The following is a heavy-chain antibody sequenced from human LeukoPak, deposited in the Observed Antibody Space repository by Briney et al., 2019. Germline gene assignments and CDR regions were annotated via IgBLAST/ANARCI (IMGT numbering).Heavy chain of an antibody. CDR1: GGSFSGYY. CDR2: INHSGST. V-gene: IGHV4-34*01. D-gene: IGHD6-19*01. J-gene: IGHJ4*02. CDR3: ARHSSGWYEDDY. Sequence: SETLSLTCAVYGGSFSGYYWSWIRQPPGKGLEWIGEINHSGSTNYNPSLKSRVTISVDTSKNQFSLKLSSVTAADTAVYYCARHSSGWYEDDYWGQGTLVTVSS.